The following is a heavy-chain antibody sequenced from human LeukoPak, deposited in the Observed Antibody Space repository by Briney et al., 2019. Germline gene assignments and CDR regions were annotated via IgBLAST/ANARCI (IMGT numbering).Heavy chain of an antibody. CDR1: GFTFSSYL. Sequence: GGSLRLSCAASGFTFSSYLMHWIRQAPGKGLVWVSRINNDGSSTNYADSGKGRFTISRDNAKNTVYLQMNRLTTEDTAVYYCTTVPYYYDNSGYYHGVFDYWGQGTLVTVSS. V-gene: IGHV3-74*01. D-gene: IGHD3-22*01. CDR2: INNDGSST. CDR3: TTVPYYYDNSGYYHGVFDY. J-gene: IGHJ4*02.